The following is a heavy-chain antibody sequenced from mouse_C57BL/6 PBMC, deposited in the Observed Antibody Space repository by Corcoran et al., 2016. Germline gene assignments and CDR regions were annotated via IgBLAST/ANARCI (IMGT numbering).Heavy chain of an antibody. Sequence: EVQLQQSGAELVKPGASVKLSCIASGFNIKDYYMHWVKQRTEQGLEWIGRIDPEDGETKYAPNFQGKATITADTSSNTAYLQLSSLTSEDTAVYYCARIITTLVASYYFDYWGQGTTLTVSS. V-gene: IGHV14-2*01. J-gene: IGHJ2*01. CDR1: GFNIKDYY. D-gene: IGHD1-1*01. CDR2: IDPEDGET. CDR3: ARIITTLVASYYFDY.